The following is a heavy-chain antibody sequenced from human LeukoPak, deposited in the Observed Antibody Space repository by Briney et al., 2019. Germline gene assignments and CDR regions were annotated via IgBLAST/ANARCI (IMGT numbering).Heavy chain of an antibody. D-gene: IGHD4-23*01. CDR1: GYTFTSYG. Sequence: VASVKVSCKASGYTFTSYGISWVRQAPGQGLEWMGWISAYNGNTNYAQKLQGRVTMTTDTSTSTAYMELRSLRSDDTAVYYCATEYPVDSGSLTNKDAFDIWGQGTMVTVSS. CDR2: ISAYNGNT. J-gene: IGHJ3*02. V-gene: IGHV1-18*01. CDR3: ATEYPVDSGSLTNKDAFDI.